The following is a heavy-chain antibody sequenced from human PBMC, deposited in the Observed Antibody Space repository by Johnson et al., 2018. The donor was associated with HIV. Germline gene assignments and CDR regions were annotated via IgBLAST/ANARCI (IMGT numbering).Heavy chain of an antibody. D-gene: IGHD2-2*01. V-gene: IGHV3-66*02. J-gene: IGHJ3*02. CDR3: AKPVVPAGDDLDMYEFAFDI. CDR1: GFSVSSNY. CDR2: IYSGGST. Sequence: VQLVESGGGLVKPGGSLRLACAASGFSVSSNYMSWVRQAPGKGLEWVSVIYSGGSTYYADSVKGRFTISRDNSKNTLYVQMNSLRVEDTAVYYCAKPVVPAGDDLDMYEFAFDIWGQGTMVTVSS.